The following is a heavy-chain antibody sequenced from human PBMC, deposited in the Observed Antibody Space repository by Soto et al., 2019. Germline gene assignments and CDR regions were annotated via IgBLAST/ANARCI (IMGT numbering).Heavy chain of an antibody. D-gene: IGHD4-17*01. CDR3: ASRERNYGDYDY. CDR2: IIPIFGTA. CDR1: GGTFSSYA. J-gene: IGHJ4*02. Sequence: GASVKFSCKASGGTFSSYAISWVRQAPGQGLEWMGGIIPIFGTANYAQKFQGRVTITADESTSTAYMELSSLRSEDTAVYYCASRERNYGDYDYWGQGTLVTVSS. V-gene: IGHV1-69*13.